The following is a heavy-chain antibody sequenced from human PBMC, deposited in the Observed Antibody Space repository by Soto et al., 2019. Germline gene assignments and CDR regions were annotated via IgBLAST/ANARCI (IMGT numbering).Heavy chain of an antibody. CDR2: IIPIFGTA. CDR1: GGTFSSYA. V-gene: IGHV1-69*13. D-gene: IGHD6-6*01. J-gene: IGHJ3*02. CDR3: ARDIVLGVAARHDAFDI. Sequence: ASVKVSCKASGGTFSSYAISWVRQAPGQGLEWMGGIIPIFGTANYAQKFQGRVTITADESTSTAYMELSSLRSEDTAVYYCARDIVLGVAARHDAFDIWGQGTMVTVSS.